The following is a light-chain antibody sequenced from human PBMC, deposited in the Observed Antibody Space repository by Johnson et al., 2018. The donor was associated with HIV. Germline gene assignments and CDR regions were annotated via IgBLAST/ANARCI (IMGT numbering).Light chain of an antibody. V-gene: IGLV1-51*01. CDR2: DNN. Sequence: QSVLTQPPSVSAAPGQKVTISCSGSSSNIGNNYVSWYQQLPGTAPKLLIYDNNKRPSGIPDRFSGSKSGTSATLGITGLQTGDEADYYCGTWDSSLSVFYVFGTGTEGTVL. J-gene: IGLJ1*01. CDR1: SSNIGNNY. CDR3: GTWDSSLSVFYV.